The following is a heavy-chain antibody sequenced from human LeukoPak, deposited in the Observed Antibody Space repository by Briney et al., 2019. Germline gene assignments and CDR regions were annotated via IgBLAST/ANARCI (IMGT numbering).Heavy chain of an antibody. CDR3: ARGPSGYHNT. D-gene: IGHD5-12*01. CDR1: EFSVGSNY. Sequence: GGSLRLSCAAPEFSVGSNYMTWVRQAPGKGLEWVSLIYSGGSTYYADSVKGRFTISRDNSKNTLYLQMNSLRAEDTAVYHCARGPSGYHNTGGQGTLVTVSS. V-gene: IGHV3-66*01. CDR2: IYSGGST. J-gene: IGHJ4*02.